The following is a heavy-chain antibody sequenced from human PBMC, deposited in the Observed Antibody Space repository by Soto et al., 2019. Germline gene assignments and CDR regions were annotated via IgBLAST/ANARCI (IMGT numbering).Heavy chain of an antibody. D-gene: IGHD4-17*01. Sequence: QMVETGGGWIQPGRSLRLSCAASGFIVSSSYMTWVRQAPGKGLAWVSVSYADGRTYYADSVNGRFTISRDNSKNTLYLQMNSLSAEDTAVYYCARYGGGYGQWYFDCWGQGTLVTVSS. V-gene: IGHV3-53*02. CDR2: SYADGRT. J-gene: IGHJ4*02. CDR3: ARYGGGYGQWYFDC. CDR1: GFIVSSSY.